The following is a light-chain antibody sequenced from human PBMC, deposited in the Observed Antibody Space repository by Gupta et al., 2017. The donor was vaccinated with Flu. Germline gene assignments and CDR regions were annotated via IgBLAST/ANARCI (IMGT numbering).Light chain of an antibody. CDR2: KAS. Sequence: DIQMTQSPSTLSASVGDRVTITCRASQSISDWLAWYQQKPGKAPKPLIYKASSLESGVPSRFCGSGSGTEFTLTIGSLQPDDFATYYCQQFHDYPLTFGGGTKVEIK. CDR3: QQFHDYPLT. J-gene: IGKJ4*01. CDR1: QSISDW. V-gene: IGKV1-5*03.